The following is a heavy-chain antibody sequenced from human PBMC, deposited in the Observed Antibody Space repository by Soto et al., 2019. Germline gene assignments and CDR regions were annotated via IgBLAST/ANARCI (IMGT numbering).Heavy chain of an antibody. CDR1: GFTFSSYA. V-gene: IGHV3-30-3*01. D-gene: IGHD2-2*01. J-gene: IGHJ4*02. CDR2: ISYDGSNK. Sequence: QVQLVESGGGVVQPGRSLRLSCAASGFTFSSYAMHWVRQAPGKGLEWVAVISYDGSNKYYADSVKGRFTISRDNSKNTLYLQMKSLRAEDTAVYYCARGQTQLVPAAMDFDYWGQGTLVTVSS. CDR3: ARGQTQLVPAAMDFDY.